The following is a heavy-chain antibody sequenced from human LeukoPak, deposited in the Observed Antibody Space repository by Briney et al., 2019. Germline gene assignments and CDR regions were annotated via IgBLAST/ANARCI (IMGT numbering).Heavy chain of an antibody. CDR3: ARVAPWSVLYYYYYMDV. D-gene: IGHD3-3*01. CDR1: GYTFTSYD. CDR2: MNPNSGNT. J-gene: IGHJ6*03. Sequence: ASVKVSCKASGYTFTSYDINWVRQATGQGLEWMGWMNPNSGNTGYAQKFQGRVTMTRNTSISTAYMELSSLRSEDTAVYYCARVAPWSVLYYYYYMDVWGKGTTVTISS. V-gene: IGHV1-8*01.